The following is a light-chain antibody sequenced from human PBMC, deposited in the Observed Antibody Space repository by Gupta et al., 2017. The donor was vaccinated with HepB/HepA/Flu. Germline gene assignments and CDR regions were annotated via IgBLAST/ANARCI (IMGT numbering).Light chain of an antibody. Sequence: QSALTQPASVSGSPGQSITISCTGTSSDVGSHNYVSWYQQHPGKAPRLMIYDVRHRPSGISDRFSGSKSDNTASLTISGLQAEDEADYYCLSYTGSRTYVFGTGTKVTVI. V-gene: IGLV2-14*03. CDR1: SSDVGSHNY. J-gene: IGLJ1*01. CDR3: LSYTGSRTYV. CDR2: DVR.